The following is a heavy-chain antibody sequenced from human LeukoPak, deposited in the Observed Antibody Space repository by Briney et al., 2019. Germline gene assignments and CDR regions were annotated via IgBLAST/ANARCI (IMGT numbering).Heavy chain of an antibody. V-gene: IGHV3-74*01. D-gene: IGHD6-19*01. Sequence: GGSLRLSCAASGFTFSSYWMHWVRQAPGKGLVWFSRINSDGSSTSYADSVKGRFTISRDNAKNTLYLQMYSRRAEDTAVYYCARASSGWSPFDYWGQGTLVTVSS. CDR1: GFTFSSYW. J-gene: IGHJ4*02. CDR3: ARASSGWSPFDY. CDR2: INSDGSST.